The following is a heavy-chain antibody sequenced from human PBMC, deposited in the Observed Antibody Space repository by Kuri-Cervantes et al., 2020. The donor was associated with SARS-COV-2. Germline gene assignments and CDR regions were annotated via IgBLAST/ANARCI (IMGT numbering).Heavy chain of an antibody. J-gene: IGHJ6*03. CDR1: GGSISSSSYY. D-gene: IGHD6-6*01. CDR3: ARDRYSSSLFYHYYIDV. Sequence: SETLSLTCTVSGGSISSSSYYWGWIRQPPGKGLEWIGSIYYSGSTYYNPSLKSRVTISVDTSKNQFSLKLSSVTAADTAVYSCARDRYSSSLFYHYYIDVWGKGTPVTVSS. CDR2: IYYSGST. V-gene: IGHV4-39*02.